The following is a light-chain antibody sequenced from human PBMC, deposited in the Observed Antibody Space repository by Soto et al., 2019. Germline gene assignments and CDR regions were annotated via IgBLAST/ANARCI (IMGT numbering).Light chain of an antibody. CDR3: QQFDHLPLT. Sequence: DVQMTQSPSSLSASVGDRVTITYQASQDIRNYLNWYQQKPGKAPKILIYDASNLETGVPSRFTGSGSGTYFTFTISSLQPEDVATYYCQQFDHLPLTFGGGTKVEIK. CDR2: DAS. CDR1: QDIRNY. J-gene: IGKJ4*01. V-gene: IGKV1-33*01.